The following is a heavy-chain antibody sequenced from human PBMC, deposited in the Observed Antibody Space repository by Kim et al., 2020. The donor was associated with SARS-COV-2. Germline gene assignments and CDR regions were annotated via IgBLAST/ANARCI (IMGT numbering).Heavy chain of an antibody. V-gene: IGHV3-30*18. Sequence: GGSLRLSCAASGFSFSNYGMHWVRQAPGKGLEWVGVISNDGSDKFYADSVKGRFTISRDNSNNIVYVQMNSLRPEDTAIYYCAKGVSSGWLNFFDSWGRGTLVTVAA. CDR1: GFSFSNYG. D-gene: IGHD6-19*01. CDR2: ISNDGSDK. CDR3: AKGVSSGWLNFFDS. J-gene: IGHJ4*02.